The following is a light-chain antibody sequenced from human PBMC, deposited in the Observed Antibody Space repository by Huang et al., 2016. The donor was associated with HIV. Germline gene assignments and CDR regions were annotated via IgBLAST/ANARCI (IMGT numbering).Light chain of an antibody. CDR2: YAS. V-gene: IGKV6-21*02. J-gene: IGKJ4*01. Sequence: DIVLTQSPDFQSVTPKEKVTITCRASQSISNNLHWYQQKPGQSPKLLIKYASQSISGVPSRISGSGSGTDFTLTINGLEAEDAATYYCHRSGSFPLTFGGGTKVEIK. CDR3: HRSGSFPLT. CDR1: QSISNN.